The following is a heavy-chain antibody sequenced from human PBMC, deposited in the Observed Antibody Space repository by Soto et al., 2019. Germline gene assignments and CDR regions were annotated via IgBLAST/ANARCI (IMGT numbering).Heavy chain of an antibody. J-gene: IGHJ4*02. CDR1: SFTFSSYG. V-gene: IGHV3-30*03. CDR3: APGRDITVLVPALEY. Sequence: VGSLRHSCSSSSFTFSSYGMHLVLHSPFKGLEWVAVISYDGSNKYYADSVKGRFTISRDNSKNTLYLQMNSLRAEDTAVYYCAPGRDITVLVPALEYWGQGTLVTVSS. CDR2: ISYDGSNK. D-gene: IGHD2-2*01.